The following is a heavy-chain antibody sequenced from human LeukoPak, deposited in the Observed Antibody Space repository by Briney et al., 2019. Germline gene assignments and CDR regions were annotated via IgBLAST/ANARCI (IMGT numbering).Heavy chain of an antibody. CDR3: ARGSMVVVPAAKSLVFDY. CDR1: GFTFSSYW. CDR2: ISYDGSNK. V-gene: IGHV3-30*03. D-gene: IGHD2-2*01. J-gene: IGHJ4*02. Sequence: GGSLRLSCVASGFTFSSYWMHWVRQAPGKGLEWVAVISYDGSNKYYADSVKGRFTISRDNSKNTLYLQMNSLRAEDTAVYYCARGSMVVVPAAKSLVFDYWGQGTLVTVSS.